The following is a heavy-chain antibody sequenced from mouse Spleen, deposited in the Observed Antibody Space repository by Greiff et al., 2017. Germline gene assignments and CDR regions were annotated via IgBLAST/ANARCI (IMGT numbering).Heavy chain of an antibody. J-gene: IGHJ1*01. Sequence: EVQLQESGPGLVKPSQSLSLTCSVTGYSITSGYYWNWIRQFPGNKLEWMGYISYDGSNNYNPSLKNRISITRDTSKNQFFLKLNSVTTEDTATYYCARVGYDYLYWYFDVWGAGTTVTVSS. V-gene: IGHV3-6*02. CDR3: ARVGYDYLYWYFDV. D-gene: IGHD2-4*01. CDR1: GYSITSGYY. CDR2: ISYDGSN.